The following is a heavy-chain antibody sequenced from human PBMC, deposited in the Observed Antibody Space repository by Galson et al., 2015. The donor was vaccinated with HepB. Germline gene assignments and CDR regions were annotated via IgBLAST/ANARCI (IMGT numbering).Heavy chain of an antibody. D-gene: IGHD1-26*01. V-gene: IGHV3-74*01. J-gene: IGHJ4*02. CDR2: INTDGSRT. Sequence: SLRLSCAASGFNFNNHWMHWVRQVPGRGLVWVSFINTDGSRTHYADSVRGRSTISRDNAKNTLYLQMNSLRVEDTAVYYCAKDLTWGASDYWGQGALVTVSS. CDR3: AKDLTWGASDY. CDR1: GFNFNNHW.